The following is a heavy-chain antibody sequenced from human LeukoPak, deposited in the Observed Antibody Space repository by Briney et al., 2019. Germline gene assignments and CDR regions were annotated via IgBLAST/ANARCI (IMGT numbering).Heavy chain of an antibody. D-gene: IGHD5-24*01. CDR3: ASLRRDAAY. CDR2: IYPGGSDS. Sequence: GEFLKISCNGSGYSFTSYWIGWGRQMPGKGVEWMGIIYPGGSDSRYCPSFQGPISIFADKSISTAYRQWSSLKASDPAMYYCASLRRDAAYWGQGTLVTVSS. V-gene: IGHV5-51*01. J-gene: IGHJ4*02. CDR1: GYSFTSYW.